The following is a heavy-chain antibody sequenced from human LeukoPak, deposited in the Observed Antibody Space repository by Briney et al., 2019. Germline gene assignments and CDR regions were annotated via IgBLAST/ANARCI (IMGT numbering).Heavy chain of an antibody. Sequence: ETLSLTCAVYGGSFSGYYWSWIRQPPGKGLEWVSIIYSGGNTYYADSVKGRFAISRDNSKNMLYLQLNSLRAEDTAVYYCARASSGYFQGLDYWGQGTLVTVSS. J-gene: IGHJ4*02. CDR2: IYSGGNT. V-gene: IGHV3-66*01. CDR1: GGSFSGYY. D-gene: IGHD3-22*01. CDR3: ARASSGYFQGLDY.